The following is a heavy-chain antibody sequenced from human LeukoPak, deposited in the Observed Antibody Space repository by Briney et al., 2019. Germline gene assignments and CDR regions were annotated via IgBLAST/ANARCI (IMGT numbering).Heavy chain of an antibody. Sequence: SETLSLTCAVYGGSLSGFSWSWIRQPPGKGLEWIGEINHRRSANYNPSLKSRVTISIDTSKNQFSLKLSSVTAADTAVYYCARGDEDDYVWGSYHRFDYWGQGTLVTVSS. CDR2: INHRRSA. D-gene: IGHD3-16*02. CDR1: GGSLSGFS. J-gene: IGHJ4*02. CDR3: ARGDEDDYVWGSYHRFDY. V-gene: IGHV4-34*01.